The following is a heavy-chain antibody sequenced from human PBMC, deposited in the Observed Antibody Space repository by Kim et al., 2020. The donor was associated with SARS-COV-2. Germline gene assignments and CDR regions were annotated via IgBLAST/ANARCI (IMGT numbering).Heavy chain of an antibody. CDR2: INPSGGST. CDR3: ARDRDTIFGVVIIPVFNRYGMDV. J-gene: IGHJ6*02. Sequence: ASVKVSCKASGYTFTSYYMHWVRQAPGQGLEWMGIINPSGGSTSYAQKFQGRVTMTRDTSTSTVYMELSSLRSEDTAVYYCARDRDTIFGVVIIPVFNRYGMDVWGQGTTVTVSS. V-gene: IGHV1-46*01. D-gene: IGHD3-3*01. CDR1: GYTFTSYY.